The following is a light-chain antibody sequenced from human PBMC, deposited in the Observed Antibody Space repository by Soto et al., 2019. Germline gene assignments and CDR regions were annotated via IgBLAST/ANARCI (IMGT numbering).Light chain of an antibody. CDR3: QLYGTSPLYT. Sequence: EIVLTQSPGTLSLSPGERATLSCRASQSVSSSYLAWYQQKPGQAPRLLIYGASSRATGIPDRFSGSGSGTDFTLTISRLEPEDLAVFYCQLYGTSPLYTFGQGTKLEIK. CDR1: QSVSSSY. J-gene: IGKJ2*01. V-gene: IGKV3-20*01. CDR2: GAS.